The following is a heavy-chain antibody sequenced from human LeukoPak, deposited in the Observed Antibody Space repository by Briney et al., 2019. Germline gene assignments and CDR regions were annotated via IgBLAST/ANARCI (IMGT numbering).Heavy chain of an antibody. CDR3: ARGAYYYGSGSFMDVDP. V-gene: IGHV3-66*01. D-gene: IGHD3-10*01. J-gene: IGHJ5*02. CDR2: IYSGGST. CDR1: GFTVSSNY. Sequence: GGSLRLSCAASGFTVSSNYMSWVRQAPGKGLEWVSVIYSGGSTYYADSVKGRFTISRDNSKNTLYLQMNSLRAEDTAVYYCARGAYYYGSGSFMDVDPWGQGTLVTVSS.